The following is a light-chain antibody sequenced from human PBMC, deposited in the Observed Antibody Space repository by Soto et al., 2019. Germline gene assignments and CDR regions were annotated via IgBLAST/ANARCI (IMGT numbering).Light chain of an antibody. V-gene: IGKV1-39*01. CDR3: QQSYSNPKT. CDR1: HSISTY. J-gene: IGKJ1*01. CDR2: GAS. Sequence: DIQMTQSPSSLSASIGDRVTITCQARHSISTYVNWYQQKPGKAPQLLIYGASSLQSGVPSRFSGRGSGTDFTLTISSLRPEDFATYYCQQSYSNPKTFGQGTKVQI.